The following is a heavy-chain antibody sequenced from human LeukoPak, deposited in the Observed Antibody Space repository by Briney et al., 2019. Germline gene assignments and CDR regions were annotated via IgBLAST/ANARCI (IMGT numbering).Heavy chain of an antibody. V-gene: IGHV3-33*01. J-gene: IGHJ4*02. Sequence: GGSLRLSCAASGFTFSSYGMHWVRQAPGKGLEWVAVIWYDGSNKYYADSVKGRFTISRDNAKNSLYLQMNSLRAEDTAVYYCARGRTMVRGVIQYFDYWGQGTLVTVSS. CDR2: IWYDGSNK. CDR1: GFTFSSYG. D-gene: IGHD3-10*01. CDR3: ARGRTMVRGVIQYFDY.